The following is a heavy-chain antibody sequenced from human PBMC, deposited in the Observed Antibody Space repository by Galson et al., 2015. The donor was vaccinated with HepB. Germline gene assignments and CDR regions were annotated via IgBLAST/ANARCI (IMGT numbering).Heavy chain of an antibody. CDR1: GYTFTSYD. J-gene: IGHJ4*02. CDR3: ATAPYYDSSGYYGHHFDY. CDR2: MNPNSGNT. D-gene: IGHD3-22*01. Sequence: SVKVSCKASGYTFTSYDINWVRQATGQGLEWMGWMNPNSGNTGYAQKFQGRVTMTRNTSISTAYMELSSLRSEDTAVYYCATAPYYDSSGYYGHHFDYWGQGTLVTVSS. V-gene: IGHV1-8*01.